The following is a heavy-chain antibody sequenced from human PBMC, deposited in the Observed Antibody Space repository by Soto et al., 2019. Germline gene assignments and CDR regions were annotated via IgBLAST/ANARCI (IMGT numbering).Heavy chain of an antibody. CDR1: GFTLNSFF. V-gene: IGHV3-74*01. J-gene: IGHJ5*02. D-gene: IGHD3-22*01. CDR3: VRDQDSRGYSVFNL. Sequence: GGSLRLSCAASGFTLNSFFMHWVRHAPGKGLMWVSRISNDGSSTTYADSVKGRFTISRDNARNTLYLQLNSLRADDTAVYFCVRDQDSRGYSVFNLWGQGA. CDR2: ISNDGSST.